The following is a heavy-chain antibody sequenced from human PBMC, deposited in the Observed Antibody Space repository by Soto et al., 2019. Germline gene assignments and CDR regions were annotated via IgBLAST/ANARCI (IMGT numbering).Heavy chain of an antibody. CDR3: ASTWTQLWLVDYYGMDV. D-gene: IGHD5-18*01. CDR2: INHSGST. Sequence: SETLSLTCAVYGGSFSGYYWSWIRQPPGKGLEWIGEINHSGSTNYNPSLKSRVTISVDTSKNQFSLKLSSVTAADTAVYYCASTWTQLWLVDYYGMDVWGQGTTVTVSS. V-gene: IGHV4-34*01. CDR1: GGSFSGYY. J-gene: IGHJ6*02.